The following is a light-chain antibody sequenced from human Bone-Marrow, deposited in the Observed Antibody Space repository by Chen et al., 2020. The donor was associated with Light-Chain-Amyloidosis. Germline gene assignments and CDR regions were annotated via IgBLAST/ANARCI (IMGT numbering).Light chain of an antibody. Sequence: QSALTQPASVSGSPGQSITISCTGTINFVGTYDFVCWYQEHPGKAPKLIIYDNTNRPSGVSTRFSGSKSGYTASLTISGLQPEDEADYYCSSYVGGSTVVFGGGTYLTVL. CDR2: DNT. CDR3: SSYVGGSTVV. CDR1: INFVGTYDF. V-gene: IGLV2-23*01. J-gene: IGLJ3*02.